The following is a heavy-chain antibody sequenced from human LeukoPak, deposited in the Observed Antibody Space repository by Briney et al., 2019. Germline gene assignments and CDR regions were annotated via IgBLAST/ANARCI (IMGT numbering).Heavy chain of an antibody. CDR3: AKDRAVSSGWSHYFDY. Sequence: GGSLRLSCAASGFTFSSYGMHWVRQAPGKGLEWVAVISYDGSNKYYADSVKGRFTISRDNSKNTLYLQMNSLRAEDTAVYYCAKDRAVSSGWSHYFDYWGQGTLVTVSS. V-gene: IGHV3-30*18. CDR1: GFTFSSYG. CDR2: ISYDGSNK. J-gene: IGHJ4*02. D-gene: IGHD6-19*01.